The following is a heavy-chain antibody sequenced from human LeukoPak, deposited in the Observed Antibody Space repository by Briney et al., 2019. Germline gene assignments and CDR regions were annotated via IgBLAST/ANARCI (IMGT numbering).Heavy chain of an antibody. V-gene: IGHV3-33*01. Sequence: GGSLRLSCAASGFTFSSYGMHWVRQAPGKGLEWVAVIWYDGGNKYYADSVKGRFTISRDNSKNTLYLQMNSLRAEDAAVYYCTRDHYYDSSGLLVGMDVWGQGTTVTVSS. J-gene: IGHJ6*02. D-gene: IGHD3-22*01. CDR2: IWYDGGNK. CDR3: TRDHYYDSSGLLVGMDV. CDR1: GFTFSSYG.